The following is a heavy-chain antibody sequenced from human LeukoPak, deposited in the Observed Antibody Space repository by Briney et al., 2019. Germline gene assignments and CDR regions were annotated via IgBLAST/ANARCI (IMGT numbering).Heavy chain of an antibody. CDR3: ARVILGHVVRGVIPHYYYGMDV. CDR1: GYTFTSYD. Sequence: ASVKVSCKASGYTFTSYDINWVRQATGQGLEWMGWMNPNSGNTGYAQKFQGRVTMTRNTSISTAYMELSSLRSEDTAVYYCARVILGHVVRGVIPHYYYGMDVWGQGTTVTVSS. D-gene: IGHD3-10*01. J-gene: IGHJ6*02. V-gene: IGHV1-8*01. CDR2: MNPNSGNT.